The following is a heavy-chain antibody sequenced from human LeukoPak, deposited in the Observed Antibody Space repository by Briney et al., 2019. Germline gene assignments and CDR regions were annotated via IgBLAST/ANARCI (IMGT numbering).Heavy chain of an antibody. D-gene: IGHD6-13*01. Sequence: PGGSLRLSCAASGFTFSTYWMSWVRQAPGKGLEWVANIKQDGREKYYVDSVKGRFTISRDNAKNSLYLQKNSLRAEDTAMYYWVSDPPYSSTWYHMGFDYWGQGTLVTVSS. CDR2: IKQDGREK. CDR1: GFTFSTYW. V-gene: IGHV3-7*01. J-gene: IGHJ4*02. CDR3: VSDPPYSSTWYHMGFDY.